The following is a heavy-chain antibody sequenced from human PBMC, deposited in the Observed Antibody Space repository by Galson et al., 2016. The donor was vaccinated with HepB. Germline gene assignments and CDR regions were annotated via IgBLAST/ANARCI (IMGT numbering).Heavy chain of an antibody. CDR1: QFTFSNFA. CDR3: VRGSGWYGGYYFDY. J-gene: IGHJ4*02. Sequence: SLRLSCAASQFTFSNFAMNWVRQAPGKGLEWVAVISYDGSNIYYADSVKGRFTVSRDNSKNTLYMQTNSLRAEDTAIYYCVRGSGWYGGYYFDYWGQGTLVTVSS. V-gene: IGHV3-30-3*01. D-gene: IGHD6-19*01. CDR2: ISYDGSNI.